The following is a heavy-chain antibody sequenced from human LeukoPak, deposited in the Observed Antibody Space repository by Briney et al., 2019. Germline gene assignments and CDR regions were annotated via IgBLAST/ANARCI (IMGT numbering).Heavy chain of an antibody. CDR3: AREGGHDYGDY. Sequence: GGSLRLSCAASGFTFSSYWMSWVDQAPGKELEWVANIKQDGSEKYYVDSVKGRFTISRDNAKNSLYLQMNSLRAEDTAVYYCAREGGHDYGDYWGQGTLVTVSS. CDR1: GFTFSSYW. CDR2: IKQDGSEK. J-gene: IGHJ4*02. V-gene: IGHV3-7*03. D-gene: IGHD3-16*01.